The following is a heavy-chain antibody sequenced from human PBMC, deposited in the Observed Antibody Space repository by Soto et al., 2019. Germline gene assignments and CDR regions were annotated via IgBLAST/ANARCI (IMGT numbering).Heavy chain of an antibody. CDR3: AKVVGLGMGYYFDY. V-gene: IGHV3-23*01. CDR1: GFTFSSYA. D-gene: IGHD7-27*01. J-gene: IGHJ4*02. CDR2: LSGSGGST. Sequence: GGSLRLSCAASGFTFSSYAMSWVRQAPGKGLEWVSALSGSGGSTYYADSVKGRFTISRDNSKNTLYLQMNSLRAEDTAVNYCAKVVGLGMGYYFDYWGQGTLVTVSS.